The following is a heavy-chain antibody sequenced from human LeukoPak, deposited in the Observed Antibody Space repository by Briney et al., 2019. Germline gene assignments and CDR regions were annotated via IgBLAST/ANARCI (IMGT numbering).Heavy chain of an antibody. Sequence: SETLSLTCSVSGGSISSSSYYWAWIRQPPGKGLQWIGSIFYSGTTFYNPSLKSRVTISVDTSKNQLSLKLSSVTAADTAVYYCARRVIVATLDFWGQGTLVTVSS. CDR2: IFYSGTT. CDR3: ARRVIVATLDF. J-gene: IGHJ4*02. CDR1: GGSISSSSYY. V-gene: IGHV4-39*01. D-gene: IGHD5-12*01.